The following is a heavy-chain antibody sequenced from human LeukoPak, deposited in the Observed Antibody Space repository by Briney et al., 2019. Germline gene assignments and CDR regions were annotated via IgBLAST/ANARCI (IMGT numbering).Heavy chain of an antibody. D-gene: IGHD3-3*01. V-gene: IGHV1-2*02. CDR1: GYTFTGYY. CDR2: INPNSGGT. Sequence: ASVKVSCKASGYTFTGYYMHWVRQAPGQGLEWMGWINPNSGGTNYAQKFQGRVTMTRDTSISTAYMELSRLRSDDTAVYYCARAPDYYDFWSGYSNYYGMDVWGQGTTVTVSS. J-gene: IGHJ6*02. CDR3: ARAPDYYDFWSGYSNYYGMDV.